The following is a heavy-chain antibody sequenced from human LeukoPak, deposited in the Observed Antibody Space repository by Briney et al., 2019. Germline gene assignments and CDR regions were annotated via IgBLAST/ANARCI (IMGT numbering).Heavy chain of an antibody. CDR2: IYPGDSDV. V-gene: IGHV5-51*01. CDR1: GYSFTNYW. Sequence: GESLKISCKGSGYSFTNYWIGWVRQVPGKGLEWMGIIYPGDSDVRYSPSFQGQVTISADKSISTTYLQWSSLKASDTAMYYCGRQTRDGSGSRGYSFDFWGQGTLVAVSS. J-gene: IGHJ4*02. D-gene: IGHD3-10*01. CDR3: GRQTRDGSGSRGYSFDF.